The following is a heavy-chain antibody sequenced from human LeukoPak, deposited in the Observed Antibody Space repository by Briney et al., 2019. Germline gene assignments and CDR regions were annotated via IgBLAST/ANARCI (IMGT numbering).Heavy chain of an antibody. CDR2: IYYSGST. Sequence: RASETLSLTCTVSGGSISSSSYYWGWIRQPPGKGLEWIGSIYYSGSTYYNPSLKSRVTISVDTSKNQFSLKLSSVTAADTAVYYCASGDSSSWYAYFDYWGQGTLVTVSS. J-gene: IGHJ4*02. V-gene: IGHV4-39*07. D-gene: IGHD6-13*01. CDR3: ASGDSSSWYAYFDY. CDR1: GGSISSSSYY.